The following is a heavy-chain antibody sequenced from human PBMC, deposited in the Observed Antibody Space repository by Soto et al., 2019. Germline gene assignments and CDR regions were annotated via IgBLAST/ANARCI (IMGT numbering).Heavy chain of an antibody. J-gene: IGHJ5*02. Sequence: QVQLVQSGGEVKKPGASVKVSCKASGDTVTKYGISWVRQAPGQGLEWLGWISAYNGHTNYALKFQDRITFTTDTTTSTASRELRRQACDDTAVYYGASATSIAVAAKETWGQGTLVTVSS. CDR2: ISAYNGHT. CDR1: GDTVTKYG. V-gene: IGHV1-18*01. D-gene: IGHD6-19*01. CDR3: ASATSIAVAAKET.